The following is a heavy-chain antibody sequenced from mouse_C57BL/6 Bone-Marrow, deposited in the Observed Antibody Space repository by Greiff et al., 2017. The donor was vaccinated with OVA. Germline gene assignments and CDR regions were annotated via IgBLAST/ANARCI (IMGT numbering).Heavy chain of an antibody. D-gene: IGHD1-1*01. CDR2: IYPSDSET. CDR1: GYTFTSYW. J-gene: IGHJ1*03. V-gene: IGHV1-61*01. Sequence: QVQLQQSGAELVRPGSSVKLSCKASGYTFTSYWMDWVKQRPGQGLEWIGNIYPSDSETHYNQKFKDKATLTVDKSSSTAYMQLSSLTSEDSAVYYCARRGYGSSHWYFDVWGTGTTVTVSS. CDR3: ARRGYGSSHWYFDV.